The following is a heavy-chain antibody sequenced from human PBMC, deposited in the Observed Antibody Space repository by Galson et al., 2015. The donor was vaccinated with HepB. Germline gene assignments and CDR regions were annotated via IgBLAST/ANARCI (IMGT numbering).Heavy chain of an antibody. CDR2: ISSSSSYI. CDR3: ARDLLAVAPGMDV. CDR1: GFTFSSYS. Sequence: SLRLSCAASGFTFSSYSMNWVRQAPGKGLEWVSSISSSSSYIYYADSVKGRFTISRDNAKNSLYLQMNSLRAEDTAVYFCARDLLAVAPGMDVWGRATTVTVSS. D-gene: IGHD6-19*01. J-gene: IGHJ6*02. V-gene: IGHV3-21*01.